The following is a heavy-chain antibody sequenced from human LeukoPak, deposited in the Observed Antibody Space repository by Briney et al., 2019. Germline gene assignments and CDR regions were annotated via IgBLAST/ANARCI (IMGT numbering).Heavy chain of an antibody. J-gene: IGHJ5*02. CDR3: ARVAGFGELLSNWFDP. Sequence: GASVKVSCKASGYTFTSYGISWVRQAPGQGLEWMGWISAYNGNTDYAQKLQGRVTMTTDTSTSTAYMELRSLRSDDTAVYYCARVAGFGELLSNWFDPWGQGTLVTVSS. D-gene: IGHD3-10*01. CDR1: GYTFTSYG. V-gene: IGHV1-18*01. CDR2: ISAYNGNT.